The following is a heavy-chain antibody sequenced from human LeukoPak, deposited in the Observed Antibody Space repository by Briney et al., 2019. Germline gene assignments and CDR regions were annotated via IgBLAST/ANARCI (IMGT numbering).Heavy chain of an antibody. CDR3: AKGAYYGD. CDR2: ITGSGDST. Sequence: GGSLRLSCAASGFTFSIYAMTWVRQAPGKGLEWVSGITGSGDSTYYADSVKGRFTTSRDNSKNTLYLQMNSLRVEDTAVYYCAKGAYYGDWGQGTLVTISS. D-gene: IGHD3-3*01. CDR1: GFTFSIYA. V-gene: IGHV3-23*01. J-gene: IGHJ4*02.